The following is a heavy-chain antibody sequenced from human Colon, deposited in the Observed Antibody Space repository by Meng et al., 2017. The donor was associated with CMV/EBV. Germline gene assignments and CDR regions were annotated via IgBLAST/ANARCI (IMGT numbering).Heavy chain of an antibody. Sequence: SETLSLTCTVSGGSISSSSYYWGWIRQPPGKGLEWIGSIYYSGSTYYNPSLKSRVTISVDTSKNQFSLTLSSVTAADTAVYYCARPSNCGGDCYAPPDWYFDLWGRGTLVTVSS. CDR3: ARPSNCGGDCYAPPDWYFDL. CDR2: IYYSGST. J-gene: IGHJ2*01. V-gene: IGHV4-39*01. CDR1: GGSISSSSYY. D-gene: IGHD2-21*01.